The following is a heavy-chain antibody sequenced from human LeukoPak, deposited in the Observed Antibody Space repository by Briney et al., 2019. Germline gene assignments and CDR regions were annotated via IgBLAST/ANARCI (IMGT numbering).Heavy chain of an antibody. J-gene: IGHJ4*02. D-gene: IGHD3-22*01. CDR1: GYTFTGSY. Sequence: AAVWVSCKASGYTFTGSYMHWVRQAPVQGLEWRGWINPNSGGTNYAQKFQGRVTMTRDTSISTAYMELSRLRSDATAVYYCARDLFEYSYDSSGYLRDFGYWGQGTLVTVSS. CDR2: INPNSGGT. CDR3: ARDLFEYSYDSSGYLRDFGY. V-gene: IGHV1-2*02.